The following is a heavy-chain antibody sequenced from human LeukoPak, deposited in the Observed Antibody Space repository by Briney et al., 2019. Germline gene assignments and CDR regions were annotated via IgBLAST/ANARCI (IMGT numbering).Heavy chain of an antibody. V-gene: IGHV3-23*01. CDR3: AKVGGSGSYNYYYGMDV. Sequence: GGSLRLYCAASGFTFSSYAMRWVRQAPGKGLEWVSAISGSGGSTYYADSVKGRFTISRDNSKNTLYLQMNSLRAEDTAVYYCAKVGGSGSYNYYYGMDVWGQGTTVTVSS. D-gene: IGHD3-10*01. CDR1: GFTFSSYA. CDR2: ISGSGGST. J-gene: IGHJ6*02.